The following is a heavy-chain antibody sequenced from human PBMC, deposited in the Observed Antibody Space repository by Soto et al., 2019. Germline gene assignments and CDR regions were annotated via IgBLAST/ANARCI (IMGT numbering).Heavy chain of an antibody. CDR1: GYTFTDYW. Sequence: GESLKISCKGSGYTFTDYWIGWVRQLPGKGLEWMGIIYPGDSDTRYSPSFQGQVTITADKSTSTAYLQWSRLKASDTAMYYCASTAYSSGWYGGNDAFDIWGQGTMVTVSS. CDR2: IYPGDSDT. J-gene: IGHJ3*02. D-gene: IGHD6-19*01. V-gene: IGHV5-51*01. CDR3: ASTAYSSGWYGGNDAFDI.